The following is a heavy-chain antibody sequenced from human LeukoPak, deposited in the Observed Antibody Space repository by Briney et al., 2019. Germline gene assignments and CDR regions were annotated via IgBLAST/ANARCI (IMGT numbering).Heavy chain of an antibody. CDR1: GGSVSSGSYY. J-gene: IGHJ4*02. V-gene: IGHV4-61*01. CDR3: ARDQHGDYEGGFDY. Sequence: SETLSLTCTVSGGSVSSGSYYWSWIRQPPGKGLEWIGYIYYSGSTNYNPSLKSRVTISVDTSKNQFSLKLSSVTAADMAVYYCARDQHGDYEGGFDYWGQGTLVTVSS. D-gene: IGHD4-17*01. CDR2: IYYSGST.